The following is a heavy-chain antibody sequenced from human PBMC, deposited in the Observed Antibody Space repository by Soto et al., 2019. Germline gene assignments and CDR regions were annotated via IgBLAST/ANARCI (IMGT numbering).Heavy chain of an antibody. Sequence: QVQLQESGPGLVKPSGTLSLTCAVSGDSVSSPYYWCWVRQPPGKGLEWIGAVFHTGTTSYNTSLRSRVTIAMDKSINQFSLDLSSVTAADTAVYYCARSAGWYAVHSWCPGTLVLVSS. V-gene: IGHV4-4*02. CDR2: VFHTGTT. D-gene: IGHD6-19*01. J-gene: IGHJ4*02. CDR3: ARSAGWYAVHS. CDR1: GDSVSSPYY.